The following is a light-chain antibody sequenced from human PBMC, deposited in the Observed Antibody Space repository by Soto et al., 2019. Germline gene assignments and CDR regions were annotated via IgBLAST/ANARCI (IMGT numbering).Light chain of an antibody. Sequence: EIVLTQSPATLSLSPGERATLSCRASQSVTNYVAWYQQKPGQAPRLLIYDASNCATGIPARFSGSGSGTDFTLTISSLEPEDFGVYYCQQRDDLYTFGQGTKLEIK. CDR3: QQRDDLYT. CDR2: DAS. V-gene: IGKV3-11*01. J-gene: IGKJ2*01. CDR1: QSVTNY.